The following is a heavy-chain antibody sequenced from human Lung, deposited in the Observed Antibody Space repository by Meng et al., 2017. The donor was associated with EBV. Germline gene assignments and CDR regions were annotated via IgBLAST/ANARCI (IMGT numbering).Heavy chain of an antibody. CDR1: GFIFSDYY. Sequence: QVGRLESGGGLFKPGGSLRLSCVGSGFIFSDYYMSWFRQAPGKGLECVSDMSTSGGTIYYADSVKGRFTISRDNAKNSLYLQMNSLRVEDTAVYFCARIKGPPQGPPTWGQGTLVTVSS. V-gene: IGHV3-11*01. CDR2: MSTSGGTI. J-gene: IGHJ4*02. CDR3: ARIKGPPQGPPT.